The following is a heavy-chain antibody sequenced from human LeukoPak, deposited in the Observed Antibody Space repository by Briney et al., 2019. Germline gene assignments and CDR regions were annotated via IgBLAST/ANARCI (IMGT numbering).Heavy chain of an antibody. CDR3: ARPPYSSGWYLGFDY. D-gene: IGHD6-19*01. J-gene: IGHJ4*02. CDR1: GFTFSSYW. Sequence: GGSLRLSCAASGFTFSSYWMSWVRQAPGKGLEWVANIKQDGSEKYYVDSVRGRFTISRDNAKNSLYLQMNSLRAEDTAVYYCARPPYSSGWYLGFDYWGQGTLVTVSS. V-gene: IGHV3-7*01. CDR2: IKQDGSEK.